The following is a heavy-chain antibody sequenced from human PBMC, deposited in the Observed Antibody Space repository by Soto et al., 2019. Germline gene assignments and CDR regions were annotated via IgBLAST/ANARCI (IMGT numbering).Heavy chain of an antibody. D-gene: IGHD2-21*02. J-gene: IGHJ4*02. V-gene: IGHV1-18*01. CDR3: ARSIVVVTALDY. Sequence: SVEVCCKESGYTFDSYGSSCVRQAHGQGLEWMGWINACNGNTKYSQKFQGRVTITRDTSTSTAYMELSSLRSEDTAVYYCARSIVVVTALDYWGQGTLVTVSS. CDR1: GYTFDSYG. CDR2: INACNGNT.